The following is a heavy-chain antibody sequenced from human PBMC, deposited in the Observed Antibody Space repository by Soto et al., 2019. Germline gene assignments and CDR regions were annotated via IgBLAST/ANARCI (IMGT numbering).Heavy chain of an antibody. CDR3: AGGNYYYDSSGYYYDYSGNNWFDP. D-gene: IGHD3-22*01. CDR2: IYYSGST. Sequence: SETLSLTCTVSGGSISSGGYYWSWIRQHPGKGLEWIGYIYYSGSTYYNPSLKSRVTISVDTSKNQFSLKLSSVTAADTAVYYCAGGNYYYDSSGYYYDYSGNNWFDPWGQGTLVTVSS. V-gene: IGHV4-31*03. CDR1: GGSISSGGYY. J-gene: IGHJ5*02.